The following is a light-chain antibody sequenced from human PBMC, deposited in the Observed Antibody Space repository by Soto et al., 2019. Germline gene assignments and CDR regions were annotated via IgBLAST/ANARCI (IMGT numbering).Light chain of an antibody. CDR3: CSYAVTDVL. V-gene: IGLV2-11*01. CDR1: SSDFGGYNY. J-gene: IGLJ2*01. Sequence: QSALTQPASVSGSPGQSVTISCTGTSSDFGGYNYVSWYQQHPGKAPKLMIYDVNKRPSGVPDRFSGSKSGNTASLTISGLQAEDEADYSCCSYAVTDVLFGGGTKLTVL. CDR2: DVN.